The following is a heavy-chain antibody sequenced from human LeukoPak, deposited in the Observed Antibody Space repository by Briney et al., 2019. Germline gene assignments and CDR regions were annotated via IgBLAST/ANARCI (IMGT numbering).Heavy chain of an antibody. CDR2: ITWDAGST. J-gene: IGHJ4*02. CDR1: GFTFDDYT. Sequence: AGGSLRLSCAASGFTFDDYTMHWVRQAPGKGLEWVSLITWDAGSTYYADSVKGRFTISRDNSKNSLYLQMNSLRTEDTALYYCAKGGGSYYSLDYWGQGTLVTVSS. CDR3: AKGGGSYYSLDY. V-gene: IGHV3-43*01. D-gene: IGHD1-26*01.